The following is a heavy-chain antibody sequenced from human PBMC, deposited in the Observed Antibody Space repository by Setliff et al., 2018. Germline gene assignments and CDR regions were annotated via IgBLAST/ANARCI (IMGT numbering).Heavy chain of an antibody. Sequence: PSETLSLTCSVSGASISGYYWSWIRQSPTKGLEWIGSLYYSGTTSYNPSLKSRVTMSADTSKRQFFLKLSSVTTADTALYYCAREGDTSGHYYGGGFDYWGQGIPVTVSS. CDR1: GASISGYY. D-gene: IGHD3-22*01. CDR2: LYYSGTT. J-gene: IGHJ4*02. CDR3: AREGDTSGHYYGGGFDY. V-gene: IGHV4-59*01.